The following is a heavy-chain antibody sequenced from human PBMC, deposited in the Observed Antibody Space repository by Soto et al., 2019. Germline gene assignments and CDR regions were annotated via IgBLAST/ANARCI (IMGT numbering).Heavy chain of an antibody. CDR3: ARDPLWGTAMVLWYFDL. V-gene: IGHV3-30*19. CDR1: GFTYTTYT. J-gene: IGHJ2*01. CDR2: ISYDGNNK. Sequence: GGSLRFSCAASGFTYTTYTMHWVRQAPGKGLEWVAVISYDGNNKFYADSVKGRFTISRDSTKQTLYLQMNSLRAEDTAVYYCARDPLWGTAMVLWYFDLWGRGTLVTVS. D-gene: IGHD5-18*01.